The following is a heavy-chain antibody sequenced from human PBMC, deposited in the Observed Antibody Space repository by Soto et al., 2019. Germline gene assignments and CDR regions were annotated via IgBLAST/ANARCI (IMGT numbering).Heavy chain of an antibody. Sequence: QVQLVQSGAEVKKPGSSVKVSCKASGGTFSSYAISWVRQAPGQGLEWMGGIIPIFGTANYAQKFQGRVTITADESTSTADMELSSLRSEDTAVYYCARVAVDGVGSSGPRVHPYYYYYYGMDVWGQGTTVTVSS. D-gene: IGHD2-8*01. CDR1: GGTFSSYA. V-gene: IGHV1-69*01. CDR2: IIPIFGTA. J-gene: IGHJ6*02. CDR3: ARVAVDGVGSSGPRVHPYYYYYYGMDV.